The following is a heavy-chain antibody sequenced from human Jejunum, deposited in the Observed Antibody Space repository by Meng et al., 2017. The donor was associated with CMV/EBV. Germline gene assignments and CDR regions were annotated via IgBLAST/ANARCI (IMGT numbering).Heavy chain of an antibody. D-gene: IGHD3-16*01. Sequence: FRSFAISGVRQAPGKGLEWMGAVIPMFPTRKYAQKFQGRVTFTTDESTTTAHMELSSLRSEDTAAYYCARDLRGSGLLDYYYGMDVWGQGTTVTVSS. J-gene: IGHJ6*02. CDR2: VIPMFPTR. CDR1: FRSFA. CDR3: ARDLRGSGLLDYYYGMDV. V-gene: IGHV1-69*05.